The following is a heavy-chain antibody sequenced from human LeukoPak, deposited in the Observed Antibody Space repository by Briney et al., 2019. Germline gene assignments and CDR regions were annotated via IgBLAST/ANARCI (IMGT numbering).Heavy chain of an antibody. D-gene: IGHD4-23*01. Sequence: ASVKVSCKASGGTFSSYAISWVRQAPGQGLEWMGGIIPIFGTANYAQKFQGRVTITADKSTSTAYMELSSLRSEDTAVYYCARAGNDYGGKPYWYLDVWGRGTLVTVSS. CDR2: IIPIFGTA. V-gene: IGHV1-69*06. J-gene: IGHJ2*01. CDR3: ARAGNDYGGKPYWYLDV. CDR1: GGTFSSYA.